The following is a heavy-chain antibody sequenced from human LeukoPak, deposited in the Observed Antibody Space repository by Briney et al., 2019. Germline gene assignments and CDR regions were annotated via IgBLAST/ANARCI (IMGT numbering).Heavy chain of an antibody. Sequence: GGSLRLSCAASGFTFSDYYMNWIRQAPGKGLEWVSYISRGGSTVYYADSVKGRFTISRDNAKNSLYLQMNSLRAEDTAVYFCARDGEGGSYWGQGTLVTVSS. J-gene: IGHJ4*02. V-gene: IGHV3-11*01. CDR2: ISRGGSTV. D-gene: IGHD3-10*01. CDR3: ARDGEGGSY. CDR1: GFTFSDYY.